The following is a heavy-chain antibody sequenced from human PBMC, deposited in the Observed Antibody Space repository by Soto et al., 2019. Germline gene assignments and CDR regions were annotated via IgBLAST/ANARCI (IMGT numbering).Heavy chain of an antibody. V-gene: IGHV3-23*01. CDR1: GFTFRSYA. Sequence: EVQLLESGGGLVQPGGSLRLSCAASGFTFRSYAMNWVRQAPGKGLEWVSAISGSAGSTYYADSVKGRSTISRDTSKNTLYLQMNSLRAEDTAVYYCAKGNSWSPALVLDIWGQGTMVTVSS. CDR3: AKGNSWSPALVLDI. CDR2: ISGSAGST. D-gene: IGHD1-7*01. J-gene: IGHJ3*02.